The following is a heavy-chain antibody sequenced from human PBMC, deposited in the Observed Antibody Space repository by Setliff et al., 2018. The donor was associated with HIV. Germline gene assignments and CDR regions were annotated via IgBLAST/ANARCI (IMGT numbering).Heavy chain of an antibody. CDR3: AKHDFGEGSCFDP. V-gene: IGHV4-38-2*01. CDR2: VYHSGKT. D-gene: IGHD3-16*01. J-gene: IGHJ5*02. Sequence: SETLFLTCAVSGYSISSGYFWGWIRQPPGKGLEWIGSVYHSGKTYYNPSLKSRVTMSADTSKNQISLMLRSMTAADTAVYYCAKHDFGEGSCFDPWGQGSLVTVSS. CDR1: GYSISSGYF.